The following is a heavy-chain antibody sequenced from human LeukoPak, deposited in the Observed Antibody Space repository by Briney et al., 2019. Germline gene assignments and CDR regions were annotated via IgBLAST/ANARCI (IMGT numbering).Heavy chain of an antibody. Sequence: GGSLRLSCAASGFTFDDYALHWFRRAPGKGLEWVSLISGDGDTTYYGDSVRGRFTISRDNSKNSLYLQMNSLRTEDTALYYCAKDIRGRRGDNCYPSFDYWGQGTLVTVSS. CDR2: ISGDGDTT. D-gene: IGHD7-27*01. CDR1: GFTFDDYA. V-gene: IGHV3-43*02. CDR3: AKDIRGRRGDNCYPSFDY. J-gene: IGHJ4*02.